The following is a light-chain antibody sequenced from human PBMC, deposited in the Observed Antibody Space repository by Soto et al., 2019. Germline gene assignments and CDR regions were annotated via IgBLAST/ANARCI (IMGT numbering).Light chain of an antibody. CDR3: QQRYSTTIT. CDR1: QSISSY. J-gene: IGKJ5*01. V-gene: IGKV1-39*01. CDR2: AAP. Sequence: DIQMTQSPSSRSASLGDRVTITCGASQSISSYLNWYQQKPGKAPKLLIYAAPSLQSGVPSRFSGSGSGTDFTLTISSLQNEDFATYYCQQRYSTTITFGQGTRLEIK.